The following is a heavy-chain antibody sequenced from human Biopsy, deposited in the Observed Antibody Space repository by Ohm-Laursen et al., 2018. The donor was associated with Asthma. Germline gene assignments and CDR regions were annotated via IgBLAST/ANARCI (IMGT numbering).Heavy chain of an antibody. CDR3: ARAQDYYDSRGYYRSFDY. V-gene: IGHV4-39*07. Sequence: SGAPSLPCTVSFFSLTTSGFYLGWIRQPPRKGLEWIGFIFYSGGTYYNPSLKSRVSISIDTSKNQFSLKLSSVTAADTAVYYCARAQDYYDSRGYYRSFDYWGQGTLVTVSS. D-gene: IGHD3-22*01. CDR2: IFYSGGT. CDR1: FFSLTTSGFY. J-gene: IGHJ4*02.